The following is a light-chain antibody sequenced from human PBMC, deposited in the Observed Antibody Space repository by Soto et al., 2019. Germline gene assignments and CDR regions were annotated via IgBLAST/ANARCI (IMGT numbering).Light chain of an antibody. CDR1: SSDVGGYNY. Sequence: QSVLTQPASVSGSPGQSITISCTGTSSDVGGYNYVSWYQQHPGKAPKLMIYELNNRPSGVSNRFSGSRSGNTASLTISGLQAEDEADYYCTSYTSTSTLVLFGGGTKLTVL. J-gene: IGLJ2*01. CDR3: TSYTSTSTLVL. V-gene: IGLV2-14*01. CDR2: ELN.